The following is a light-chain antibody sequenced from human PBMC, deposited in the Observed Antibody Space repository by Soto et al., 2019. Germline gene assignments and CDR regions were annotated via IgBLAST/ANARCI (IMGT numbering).Light chain of an antibody. CDR3: QQSYSKWT. V-gene: IGKV1-39*01. CDR1: ESVSGY. CDR2: AAS. J-gene: IGKJ1*01. Sequence: DIQMTQSPSSLSASVGDRVTITCRAKESVSGYVNWYQQKPRKAPKLLIYAASSLQSGVQARFSGSGSVTDFTLTISDLQPEDFATYYCQQSYSKWTFGEGTKVEIK.